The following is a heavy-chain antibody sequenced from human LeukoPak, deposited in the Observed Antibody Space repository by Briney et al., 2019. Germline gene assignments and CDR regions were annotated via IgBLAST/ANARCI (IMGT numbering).Heavy chain of an antibody. CDR3: ARIPGPQGVPAARKDYVDY. Sequence: GASVKVSCKASGYTFTGYYMHWVRQAPGQGLEWMGWINPNSGGTNYAQKFQGRVTMTRDTSISTAYMELSRLRSDDTAVYYCARIPGPQGVPAARKDYVDYWGQGTLVTVSS. J-gene: IGHJ4*02. D-gene: IGHD2-2*01. V-gene: IGHV1-2*02. CDR1: GYTFTGYY. CDR2: INPNSGGT.